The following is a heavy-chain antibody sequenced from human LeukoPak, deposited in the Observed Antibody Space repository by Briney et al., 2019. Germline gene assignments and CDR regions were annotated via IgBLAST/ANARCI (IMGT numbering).Heavy chain of an antibody. Sequence: ASVKVSCKASGYTFTGYYMHWVRQAPGQGLEWMGWINPNSGGTNYAQKFQGRVTMTRDTSISTAYMELSRLRSDDTAVYYCAALWWGTYYYDSSVVGDAFDIWGQGTMVTVSS. CDR1: GYTFTGYY. V-gene: IGHV1-2*02. CDR3: AALWWGTYYYDSSVVGDAFDI. CDR2: INPNSGGT. D-gene: IGHD3-22*01. J-gene: IGHJ3*02.